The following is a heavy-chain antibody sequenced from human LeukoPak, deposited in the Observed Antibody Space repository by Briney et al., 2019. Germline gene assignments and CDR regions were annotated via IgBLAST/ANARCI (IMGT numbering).Heavy chain of an antibody. V-gene: IGHV3-9*01. CDR3: ATRLCTIAACRASSYKSLDV. D-gene: IGHD2-8*01. J-gene: IGHJ6*04. CDR2: IACNSITI. CDR1: GFTFDDYS. Sequence: GRSLRLSCAASGFTFDDYSMHWVRQAQGKGPEWVSSIACNSITIGYADSVKGRFTISRDNAKNSVHLQMNSLRAEDTAVYYCATRLCTIAACRASSYKSLDVWGKGTTVTVSS.